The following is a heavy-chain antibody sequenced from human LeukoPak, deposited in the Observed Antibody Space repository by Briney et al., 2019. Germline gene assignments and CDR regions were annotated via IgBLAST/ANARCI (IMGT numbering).Heavy chain of an antibody. CDR2: INPNNGDT. CDR3: ARCAPSNDAFDV. J-gene: IGHJ3*01. Sequence: ASVKVSCKATGYSFTGYYMHWVRQATGQGLEWMGWINPNNGDTNFTQKFQGRVTMTRDSSSRTAYMEVNSLRSDDTAVYYCARCAPSNDAFDVWGQGTMVAVSS. D-gene: IGHD3-3*02. CDR1: GYSFTGYY. V-gene: IGHV1-2*02.